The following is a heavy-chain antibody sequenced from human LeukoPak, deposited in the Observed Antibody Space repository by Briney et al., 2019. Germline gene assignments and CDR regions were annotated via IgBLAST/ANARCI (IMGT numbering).Heavy chain of an antibody. D-gene: IGHD2-15*01. CDR1: GFTFSSYG. Sequence: GGSLRLSCAASGFTFSSYGMHWVRQAPGKGLEWVAFIRYDGSNKYYADSVKGRFTISRDNSKNTLYLQMNSLRAEDTAVYYCARVWVAATEVDWFDPWGQGTLVTVSS. CDR3: ARVWVAATEVDWFDP. J-gene: IGHJ5*02. V-gene: IGHV3-30*02. CDR2: IRYDGSNK.